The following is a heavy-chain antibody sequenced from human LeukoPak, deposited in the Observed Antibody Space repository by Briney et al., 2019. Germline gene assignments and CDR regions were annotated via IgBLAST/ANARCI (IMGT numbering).Heavy chain of an antibody. CDR1: GFTFSSYA. V-gene: IGHV3-30*17. J-gene: IGHJ3*02. CDR2: ISYDGSNK. Sequence: GGSLRLSCAASGFTFSSYAMPWVRRAPGKGLEGVAVISYDGSNKYYADSVKGRFTISRDNSKNTLYLQMNSLRAEDTAVYYCARDKSHSGYSGNDAFDIWGQGTMVTVSS. CDR3: ARDKSHSGYSGNDAFDI. D-gene: IGHD3-22*01.